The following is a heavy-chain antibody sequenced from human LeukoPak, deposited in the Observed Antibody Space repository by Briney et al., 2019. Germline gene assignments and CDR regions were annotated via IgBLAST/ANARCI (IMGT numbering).Heavy chain of an antibody. CDR1: GYTFTKYG. V-gene: IGHV1-18*01. J-gene: IGHJ4*02. Sequence: GASVKVPCKASGYTFTKYGITWVRQAPGQGLEWMGWISTYNGNTNYAQKLQGRVTMTTDTSTSTAYMELRSLISDDAAVYYCARGDDYGDYWGLYWGQGTLVTVSS. D-gene: IGHD4-17*01. CDR3: ARGDDYGDYWGLY. CDR2: ISTYNGNT.